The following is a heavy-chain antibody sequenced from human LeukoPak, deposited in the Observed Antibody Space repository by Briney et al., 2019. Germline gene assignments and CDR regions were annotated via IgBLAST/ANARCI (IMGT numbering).Heavy chain of an antibody. V-gene: IGHV6-1*01. J-gene: IGHJ3*02. CDR1: GDSVSSNSAA. Sequence: SQTLSLTCAISGDSVSSNSAAWNWIRQSPSRGLEWLGRTYYRSKWYNDYAVSVKSRITINPDTSKNQFSLQLNSVTPEDTAVYYCAREDSIVVVPAARRDAFDIWGQGTMVTVSS. D-gene: IGHD2-2*01. CDR3: AREDSIVVVPAARRDAFDI. CDR2: TYYRSKWYN.